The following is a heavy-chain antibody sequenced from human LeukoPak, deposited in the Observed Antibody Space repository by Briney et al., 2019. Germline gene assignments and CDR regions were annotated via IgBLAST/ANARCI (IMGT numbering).Heavy chain of an antibody. CDR1: GFTFSSYA. J-gene: IGHJ6*02. CDR2: IWPDGSRK. CDR3: ARDLSYFSFDD. Sequence: PGRSLRLSCAASGFTFSSYAMNWVRQAPGKGLEWVAGIWPDGSRKFYADAVKGRFSISRDNSQNTLYLQMNSLRVEDTAMYYCARDLSYFSFDDWGQGTTVTVSS. D-gene: IGHD2-21*01. V-gene: IGHV3-33*08.